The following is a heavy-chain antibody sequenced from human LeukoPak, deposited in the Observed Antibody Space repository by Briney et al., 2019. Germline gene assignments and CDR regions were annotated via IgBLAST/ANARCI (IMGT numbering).Heavy chain of an antibody. Sequence: SETLSLTCTVSGGSISSYYWSWIRQPPAKGLEWIGYIYYSVITNYNPSLKSRVTISVYTYQNPFCLKLSFVTAADTAVYYCARRATMVRGVIIWGQGTLVTVSS. CDR2: IYYSVIT. D-gene: IGHD3-10*01. CDR1: GGSISSYY. V-gene: IGHV4-59*08. J-gene: IGHJ4*02. CDR3: ARRATMVRGVII.